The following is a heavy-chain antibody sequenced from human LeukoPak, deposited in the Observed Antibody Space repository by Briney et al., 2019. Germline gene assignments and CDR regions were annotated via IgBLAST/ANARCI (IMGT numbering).Heavy chain of an antibody. D-gene: IGHD6-13*01. J-gene: IGHJ3*02. CDR2: ISSSGSTI. CDR1: GFTFSDSY. V-gene: IGHV3-11*04. CDR3: ARVGIAAAGTPYAFDI. Sequence: PGGSLRLSCAASGFTFSDSYMSWIRQAPGKGLEYISYISSSGSTIYYADSVKGRFTLSRDNSKNTLYLQMNSLRAEDTAVYYCARVGIAAAGTPYAFDIWGQGTMVTVSS.